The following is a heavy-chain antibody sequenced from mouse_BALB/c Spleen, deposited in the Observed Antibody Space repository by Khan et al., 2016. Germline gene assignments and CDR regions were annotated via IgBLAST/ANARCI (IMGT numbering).Heavy chain of an antibody. CDR2: ISYSGST. CDR3: ARAPPRWYFDV. J-gene: IGHJ1*01. Sequence: EVQLQESGPGLVKPSQSLSLTCTVTDYSITSDYAWNWIRQFPGNKLEWMGYISYSGSTSYNPSLKSRISITRDTSKNQFFLQLNSVTTEDTATYYGARAPPRWYFDVWGAGTTVTVSS. CDR1: DYSITSDYA. V-gene: IGHV3-2*02.